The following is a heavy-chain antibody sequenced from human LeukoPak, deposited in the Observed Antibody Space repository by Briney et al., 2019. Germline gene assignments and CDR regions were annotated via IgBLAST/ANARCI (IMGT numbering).Heavy chain of an antibody. CDR3: AKGTVRFLEWGQRGYFDY. J-gene: IGHJ4*02. CDR1: GFTFDVVG. D-gene: IGHD3-3*01. Sequence: PGGSLRLSCAASGFTFDVVGMNWVRRAPGKGLEWVSSISSTLDNTYYADSVKGRFTISRDNSINTLYLQMNSLRAADTAVYYCAKGTVRFLEWGQRGYFDYWGQGALVTVSS. CDR2: ISSTLDNT. V-gene: IGHV3-23*01.